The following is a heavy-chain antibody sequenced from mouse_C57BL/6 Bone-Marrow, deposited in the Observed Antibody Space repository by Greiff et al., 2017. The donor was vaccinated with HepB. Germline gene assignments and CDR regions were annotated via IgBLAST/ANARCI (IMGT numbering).Heavy chain of an antibody. J-gene: IGHJ2*01. Sequence: EVQLQQSGPELVKPGASVKISCKASGYSFTGYYMHWVKQSSEKSLEWIGEINPSTGGTSYNQKFKGKATLTVDKSSSTAYMQLKSLTSEDSAVYYCARGDYYGSSYDFDYWGQGTTLTVSS. D-gene: IGHD1-1*01. CDR1: GYSFTGYY. CDR2: INPSTGGT. CDR3: ARGDYYGSSYDFDY. V-gene: IGHV1-43*01.